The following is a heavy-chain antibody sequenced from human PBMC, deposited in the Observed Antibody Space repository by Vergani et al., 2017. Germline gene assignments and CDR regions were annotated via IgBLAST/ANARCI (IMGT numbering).Heavy chain of an antibody. J-gene: IGHJ3*02. V-gene: IGHV5-51*01. CDR1: GYIFSNFW. D-gene: IGHD3-3*01. CDR3: ARLGDGYYYHGFDI. Sequence: EKQLVQSGSETKKPGESLKISCQAFGYIFSNFWIGWVRQRPGRGLEWMGIIYPGDSNTRYSPSFQGQVTISADKSINTAYLQWSSLEASDTAMYYCARLGDGYYYHGFDIWGQGTAVTVSS. CDR2: IYPGDSNT.